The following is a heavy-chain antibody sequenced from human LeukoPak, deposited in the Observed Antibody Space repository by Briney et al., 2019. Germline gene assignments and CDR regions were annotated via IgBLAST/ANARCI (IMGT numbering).Heavy chain of an antibody. CDR1: GYSISSGYY. CDR3: ARRYGGNSRVRYFDY. V-gene: IGHV4-38-2*01. D-gene: IGHD4-23*01. J-gene: IGHJ4*02. Sequence: PSETLSLTCAVSGYSISSGYYWGWIRQPPGKGLEWIGSIYHSGSTYYNPSLKSRVTISVDTSKNQFSLKLSSVTAAGTAVYYCARRYGGNSRVRYFDYWGQGTLVTVSS. CDR2: IYHSGST.